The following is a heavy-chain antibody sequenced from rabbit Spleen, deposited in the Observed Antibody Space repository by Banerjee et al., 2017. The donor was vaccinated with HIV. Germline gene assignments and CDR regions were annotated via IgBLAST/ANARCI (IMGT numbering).Heavy chain of an antibody. CDR3: VRDRHSAGWGVPLFYFNL. Sequence: QEQLVESGGGLVQPGGSLKLSCKASGFDFSSYGMSWVRQAPGKGLEWIGYIDPVFGSTYSASWVNGRFTFSNNTAQNTLYLQLNSLTAADTASYFCVRDRHSAGWGVPLFYFNLWGPGTLVTVS. V-gene: IGHV1S47*01. J-gene: IGHJ4*01. CDR2: IDPVFGST. CDR1: GFDFSSYG. D-gene: IGHD4-1*01.